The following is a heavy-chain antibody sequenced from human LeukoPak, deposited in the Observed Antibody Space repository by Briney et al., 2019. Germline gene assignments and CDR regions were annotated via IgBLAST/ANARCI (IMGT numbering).Heavy chain of an antibody. J-gene: IGHJ1*01. CDR3: AKDGVYCGGDCYSDTEYFQH. V-gene: IGHV1-69*05. CDR2: IIPIFGTA. D-gene: IGHD2-21*02. Sequence: SVKVSCKASGGTFSSYAISWVRQAPGQGLEWMGRIIPIFGTANYAQKFQGRVTITTDESTSTAYMELSSLRSEDTAVYYCAKDGVYCGGDCYSDTEYFQHWGRGTLVTVSS. CDR1: GGTFSSYA.